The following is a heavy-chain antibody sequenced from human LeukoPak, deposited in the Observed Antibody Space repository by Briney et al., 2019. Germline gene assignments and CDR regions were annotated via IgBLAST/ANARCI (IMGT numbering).Heavy chain of an antibody. CDR3: STSGDTSMVMGY. Sequence: GGSRRLSCAASGFTFSGSAMHWVRQASGKGLEWVGRIRGKANSYATAFAASVKGRFTMSRDDSENTAYLQMNSLKTEDTAVYYCSTSGDTSMVMGYWGQGTVVTVSS. CDR2: IRGKANSYAT. D-gene: IGHD5-18*01. CDR1: GFTFSGSA. V-gene: IGHV3-73*01. J-gene: IGHJ4*02.